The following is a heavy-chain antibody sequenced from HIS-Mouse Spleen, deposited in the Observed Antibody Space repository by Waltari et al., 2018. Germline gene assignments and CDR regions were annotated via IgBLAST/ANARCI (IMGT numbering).Heavy chain of an antibody. V-gene: IGHV4-39*07. CDR1: GGSISSSSYH. CDR3: AREIPYSSSWYDWYFDL. D-gene: IGHD6-13*01. CDR2: IYYSGST. Sequence: QLQLQESGPGLVKPSETLSLTCTVSGGSISSSSYHWGWIRQPPGKGLEWIGRIYYSGSTYYPPSLKIRVTISVDTSKNQFSLKLSSVTAADTAVYYCAREIPYSSSWYDWYFDLWGRGTLVTVSS. J-gene: IGHJ2*01.